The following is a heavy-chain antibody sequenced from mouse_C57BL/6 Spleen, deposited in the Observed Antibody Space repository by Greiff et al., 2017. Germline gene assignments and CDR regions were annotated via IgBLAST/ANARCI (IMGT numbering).Heavy chain of an antibody. D-gene: IGHD2-4*01. J-gene: IGHJ1*03. CDR3: ARHADYDWYFGV. CDR1: GFTFSSYG. V-gene: IGHV5-6*01. CDR2: ISSGGSYT. Sequence: VQLQQSGGDLVKPGGSLKLSCAASGFTFSSYGMSWVRQTPDKRLAGVATISSGGSYTYYPDSVKGRFTISRDNAKNTLYLQMSSLKSEDTAMYYCARHADYDWYFGVWGTGTTVTVSS.